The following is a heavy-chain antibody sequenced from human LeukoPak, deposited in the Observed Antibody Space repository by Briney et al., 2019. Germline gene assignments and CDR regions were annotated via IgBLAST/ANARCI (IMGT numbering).Heavy chain of an antibody. D-gene: IGHD3-22*01. CDR2: INQDGSEK. CDR3: ARAPSSDYYDSSSGAFDI. J-gene: IGHJ3*02. Sequence: GGSLRLSCAASGFTFSSYWMSWVRQAPGKELEWVANINQDGSEKYYVDSVKGRFTISRDNAKNSLYLQMNSLRAEDTAVYYCARAPSSDYYDSSSGAFDIWGQGTMVTVSS. V-gene: IGHV3-7*01. CDR1: GFTFSSYW.